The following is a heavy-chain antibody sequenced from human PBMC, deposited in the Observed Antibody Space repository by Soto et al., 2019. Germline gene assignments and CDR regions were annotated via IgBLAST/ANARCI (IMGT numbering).Heavy chain of an antibody. V-gene: IGHV4-4*02. CDR3: ARGDDWRLDL. CDR2: IHLGGTT. Sequence: QVQLQESGPGLVKPSGTLSLTCAVSGDSITSSAWWSCVRQPPGKGLEWIGEIHLGGTTNYNPSLKSRVTIVVDKAKNQVSLILSSVTAADTAMYYGARGDDWRLDLWGQGTRVTVS. CDR1: GDSITSSAW. J-gene: IGHJ5*02. D-gene: IGHD3-9*01.